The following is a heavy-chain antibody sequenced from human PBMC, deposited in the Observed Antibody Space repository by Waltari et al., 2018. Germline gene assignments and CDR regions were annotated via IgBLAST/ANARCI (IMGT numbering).Heavy chain of an antibody. Sequence: QVQLQESGPGLVKPSETLSLTCIVSGGSIRGNYWPWIRQPAVKGLEWIGRIYSSGSTNYNPSLKSRVAMSIDTSKNQFSLKLTSVTAADTAVYYCARPKWRTSWKMGEFDPWGQGTLVTVSS. CDR3: ARPKWRTSWKMGEFDP. V-gene: IGHV4-4*07. CDR2: IYSSGST. J-gene: IGHJ5*02. D-gene: IGHD2-2*01. CDR1: GGSIRGNY.